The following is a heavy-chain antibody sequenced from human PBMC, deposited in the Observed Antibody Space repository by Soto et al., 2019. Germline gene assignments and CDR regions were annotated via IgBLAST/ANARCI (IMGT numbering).Heavy chain of an antibody. CDR3: ARIRSGEYYYGSGILWAMDV. D-gene: IGHD3-10*01. Sequence: SGPTLVNPTQTLTLTCTFSGFSLSTSGMCVSWIRQPPGKALEWLALIDWDDDKYYSTSLKTRLTISKDTSKNQVVLTMTNMDPVDTATYYCARIRSGEYYYGSGILWAMDVWGQGTTVTVSS. V-gene: IGHV2-70*01. CDR2: IDWDDDK. CDR1: GFSLSTSGMC. J-gene: IGHJ6*02.